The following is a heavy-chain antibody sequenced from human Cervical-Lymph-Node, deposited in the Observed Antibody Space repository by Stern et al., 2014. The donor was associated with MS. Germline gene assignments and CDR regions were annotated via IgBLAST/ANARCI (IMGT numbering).Heavy chain of an antibody. Sequence: ESGPTLAKPTHTLTLPCTFSGFSLSTSGVGVGWLRQPPGKALEGLALIYLEDDNHYRPSLNSRLTITKDTSRNQVVLTMTNMDPVDTATYYCAHRQTYGSGMYFDYWGQGTLVTGSS. CDR3: AHRQTYGSGMYFDY. J-gene: IGHJ4*02. V-gene: IGHV2-5*02. CDR2: IYLEDDN. D-gene: IGHD3-10*01. CDR1: GFSLSTSGVG.